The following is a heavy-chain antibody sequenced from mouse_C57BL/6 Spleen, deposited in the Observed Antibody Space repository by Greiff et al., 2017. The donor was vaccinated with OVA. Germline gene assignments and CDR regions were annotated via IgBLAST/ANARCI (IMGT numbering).Heavy chain of an antibody. CDR3: ARSHYYYGSSYDWYFDV. CDR1: GYTFTSYW. CDR2: IYPSDSET. Sequence: QVQLKQPGAELVRPGSSVKLSCKASGYTFTSYWMDWVKQRPGQGLEWIGNIYPSDSETHYNQKFKDKATLTVDKSSSTAYMQLSSLTSEDSAVYYCARSHYYYGSSYDWYFDVWGTGTTVTVSS. J-gene: IGHJ1*03. V-gene: IGHV1-61*01. D-gene: IGHD1-1*01.